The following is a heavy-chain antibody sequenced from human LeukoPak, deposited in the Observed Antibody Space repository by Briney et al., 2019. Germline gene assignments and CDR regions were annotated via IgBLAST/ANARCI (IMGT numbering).Heavy chain of an antibody. CDR2: IKQDGSEK. D-gene: IGHD4-17*01. Sequence: GGSLRLSCAASGFTFSSYWMSWVRQAPGKGLEWVANIKQDGSEKYYVDSVKGRFTISRDNAKNSLYLQMNSLRAEDTAVYYCARPRYYGDRGSYYGMDVWGQGTTVTVSS. J-gene: IGHJ6*02. V-gene: IGHV3-7*01. CDR1: GFTFSSYW. CDR3: ARPRYYGDRGSYYGMDV.